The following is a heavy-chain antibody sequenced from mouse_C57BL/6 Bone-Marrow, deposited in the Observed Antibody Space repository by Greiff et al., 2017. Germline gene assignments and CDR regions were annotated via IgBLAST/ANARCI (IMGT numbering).Heavy chain of an antibody. CDR1: RYTFTSYW. Sequence: QVQLQQPGAELVKPGASVKLSCKASRYTFTSYWMHWVKQRPGQGLEWIGMIHPNSGSTNYNEKFKSKATLTVDKSSSTAYMQLSSLTSEDSAVDYCACPAAYWGQGTLVTVSA. CDR2: IHPNSGST. V-gene: IGHV1-64*01. CDR3: ACPAAY. J-gene: IGHJ3*01.